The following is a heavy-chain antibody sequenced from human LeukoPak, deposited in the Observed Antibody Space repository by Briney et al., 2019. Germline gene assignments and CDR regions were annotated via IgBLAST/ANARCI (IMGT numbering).Heavy chain of an antibody. CDR3: ARGRRGRITVFGVGNYFDY. CDR1: GGSFSGYY. J-gene: IGHJ4*02. D-gene: IGHD3-3*01. V-gene: IGHV4-34*01. Sequence: PSETLSLTCAVYGGSFSGYYWSWIRQPPGKGLEWIGEINHSGSTNYNPSLKSRVTISVDTSKNQFSLKLSSVTAADTAVYYCARGRRGRITVFGVGNYFDYWGQGILVTVSS. CDR2: INHSGST.